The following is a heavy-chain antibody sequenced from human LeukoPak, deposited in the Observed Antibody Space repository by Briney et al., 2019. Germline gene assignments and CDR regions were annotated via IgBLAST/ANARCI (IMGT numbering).Heavy chain of an antibody. CDR1: GYTFSSYD. CDR2: MNPNSGNT. J-gene: IGHJ4*02. D-gene: IGHD1-14*01. CDR3: ARGRNQRDLRLLLY. Sequence: GASVKVSCKASGYTFSSYDINWVRQATGQGLEWRGWMNPNSGNTGYAQKFQGRVTMTRNTSISTAYMELSSLRSEDTAMYYCARGRNQRDLRLLLYWGQGTLVTVSS. V-gene: IGHV1-8*01.